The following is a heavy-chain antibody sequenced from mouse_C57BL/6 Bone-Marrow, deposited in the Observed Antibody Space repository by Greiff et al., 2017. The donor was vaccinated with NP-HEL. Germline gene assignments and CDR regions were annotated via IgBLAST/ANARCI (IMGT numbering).Heavy chain of an antibody. Sequence: EVQLVESGGDLVKPGGSLNLSCAASGFTFSSYGMSWVRPTPDKRLEWVATISSGGSYTYYPDSVKGRFTISRDNAKNTLYLQMSSLKSDDTAMYYCARHYYSNYFDYWGQGTTLTVSS. CDR2: ISSGGSYT. V-gene: IGHV5-6*01. CDR3: ARHYYSNYFDY. CDR1: GFTFSSYG. D-gene: IGHD2-5*01. J-gene: IGHJ2*01.